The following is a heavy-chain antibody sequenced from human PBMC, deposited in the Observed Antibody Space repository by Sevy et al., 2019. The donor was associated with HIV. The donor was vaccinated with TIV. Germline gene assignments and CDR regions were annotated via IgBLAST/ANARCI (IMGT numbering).Heavy chain of an antibody. J-gene: IGHJ4*02. Sequence: GGSLRLSCAASGFTFDDYAMHWVRQAPGKGLEGVSGISWNGGSIGYADSVKGRLTISRDNAKNSLYLQMNSLRAEDTALYYCAKDEGGGSYDYWGQGTLVTVSS. CDR1: GFTFDDYA. CDR3: AKDEGGGSYDY. CDR2: ISWNGGSI. D-gene: IGHD1-26*01. V-gene: IGHV3-9*01.